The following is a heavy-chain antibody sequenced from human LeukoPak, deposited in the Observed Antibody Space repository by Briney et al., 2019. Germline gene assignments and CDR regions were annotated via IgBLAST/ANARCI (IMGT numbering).Heavy chain of an antibody. CDR1: GFTVSSNY. J-gene: IGHJ4*02. Sequence: GGSLRLSRAVSGFTVSSNYMSWLRQAPGKGLEWVSVIYSGGSAYYTDSVKSRFTFSRDNSKNTLYLQMNRLRPEDTALYYCARDLGSSGSYFDYWGQGTLVTVSS. D-gene: IGHD6-19*01. V-gene: IGHV3-66*02. CDR3: ARDLGSSGSYFDY. CDR2: IYSGGSA.